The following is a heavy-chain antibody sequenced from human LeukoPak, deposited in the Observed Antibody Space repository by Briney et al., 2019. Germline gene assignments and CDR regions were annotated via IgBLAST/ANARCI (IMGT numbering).Heavy chain of an antibody. CDR3: ARFMIVGATDVL. CDR1: GGSISSGSYY. J-gene: IGHJ4*02. CDR2: IYTSGST. Sequence: SETLSLTCTVSGGSISSGSYYWSWIRQPAGKGLEWIGRIYTSGSTNYNPSLKSRVTISVDTSKNQFSLKLSSVTAADTAVYYCARFMIVGATDVLWGQGTLVTVSS. V-gene: IGHV4-61*02. D-gene: IGHD1-26*01.